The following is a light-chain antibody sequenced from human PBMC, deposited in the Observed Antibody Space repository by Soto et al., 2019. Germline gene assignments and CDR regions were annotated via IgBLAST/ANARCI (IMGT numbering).Light chain of an antibody. Sequence: EIVLTQSPATRSLSPGERATLSCRASQSVSSFLAWYQHKPGQAPRLLIYDASNRATGIPARFSGSGSGTDFTLTISSLEPVDFAVYYCQQRSNWPGTFGQGTKVEIK. CDR3: QQRSNWPGT. J-gene: IGKJ1*01. V-gene: IGKV3-11*01. CDR2: DAS. CDR1: QSVSSF.